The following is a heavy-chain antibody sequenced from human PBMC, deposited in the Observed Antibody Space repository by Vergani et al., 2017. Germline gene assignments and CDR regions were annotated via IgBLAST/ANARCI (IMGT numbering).Heavy chain of an antibody. CDR3: ARVQSSGSAPY. V-gene: IGHV4-39*07. CDR1: GGSISSSSYY. D-gene: IGHD3-22*01. CDR2: IYYSGST. Sequence: QLQLQESGPGLVKPSETLSLTCTVSGGSISSSSYYWGWIRQPPGKGLEWIGSIYYSGSTYYNPSLKRRVTISVDTSKNQFSLKLSSVTAADTAVYYCARVQSSGSAPYWGQGTLVTVSS. J-gene: IGHJ4*02.